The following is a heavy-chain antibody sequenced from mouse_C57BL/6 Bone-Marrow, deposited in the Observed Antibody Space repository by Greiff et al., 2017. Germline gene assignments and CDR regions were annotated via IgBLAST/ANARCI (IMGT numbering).Heavy chain of an antibody. Sequence: QVQLKQSGPELVKPGASVKISCKASGYAFSSSWMNWVKQRPGKGLEWIGRIYPGDGDTNYNGKFKGKATLTADKSSSTAYMQLSSLTSEDSAVYFCARSGGYPFDYWGQGTTLTVSS. J-gene: IGHJ2*01. V-gene: IGHV1-82*01. CDR3: ARSGGYPFDY. CDR2: IYPGDGDT. D-gene: IGHD1-1*02. CDR1: GYAFSSSW.